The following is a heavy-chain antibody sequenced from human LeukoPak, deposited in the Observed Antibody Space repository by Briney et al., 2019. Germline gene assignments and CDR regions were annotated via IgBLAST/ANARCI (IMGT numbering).Heavy chain of an antibody. CDR1: GFTFSSYS. CDR3: ARGAGVYAFLNYYYYYYMDV. CDR2: ISSSSSYI. Sequence: PGGSLRLSCAASGFTFSSYSMNWVRQAPGKGLEWVSSISSSSSYIYYADSVKGRFTISRDNAKNSLYLQMNSLRAEDTAVYYCARGAGVYAFLNYYYYYYMDVWGQGTTVTVSS. J-gene: IGHJ6*03. V-gene: IGHV3-21*01. D-gene: IGHD2-8*01.